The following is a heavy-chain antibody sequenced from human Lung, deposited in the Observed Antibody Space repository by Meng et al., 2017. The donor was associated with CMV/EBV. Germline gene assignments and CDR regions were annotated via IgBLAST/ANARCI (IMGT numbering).Heavy chain of an antibody. J-gene: IGHJ5*02. CDR2: MNTNSGNT. CDR3: TRGRGSTHKGNWFDP. Sequence: SGYTFTSYDIIWVRQATGQGLEWMGWMNTNSGNTAYAPKFQGRLTMTRNTSINTAYMDLSSLRSEDTAIYYCTRGRGSTHKGNWFDPWGQGTLVTVSS. D-gene: IGHD3-10*01. CDR1: GYTFTSYD. V-gene: IGHV1-8*01.